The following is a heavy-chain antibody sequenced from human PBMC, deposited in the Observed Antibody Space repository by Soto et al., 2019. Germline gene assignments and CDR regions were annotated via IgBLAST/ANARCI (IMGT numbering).Heavy chain of an antibody. V-gene: IGHV3-23*01. CDR3: AKGPYCSSTSCYSPNFDY. Sequence: MSWVRQAPGKGLEWVSAISGSGGSTYYADSVKGRFTISRDNSKNTLYLQMNSLRAEDTAVYYCAKGPYCSSTSCYSPNFDYWGQGTLVTVSS. CDR2: ISGSGGST. D-gene: IGHD2-2*01. J-gene: IGHJ4*02.